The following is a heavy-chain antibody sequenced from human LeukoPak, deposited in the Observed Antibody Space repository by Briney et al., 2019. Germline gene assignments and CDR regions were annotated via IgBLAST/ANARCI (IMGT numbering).Heavy chain of an antibody. Sequence: PGRCLRLSCAASGFNFNNYAMHWVRQAPSKGLEWLSVISYDGRDNFSADSVQGRFTISRDNSKNTLYLQMNSLTTGDAAVYYCARDQGATLVRGVTPYLDFWGQGTLVSVSS. CDR1: GFNFNNYA. D-gene: IGHD3-10*01. CDR3: ARDQGATLVRGVTPYLDF. CDR2: ISYDGRDN. V-gene: IGHV3-30*04. J-gene: IGHJ4*02.